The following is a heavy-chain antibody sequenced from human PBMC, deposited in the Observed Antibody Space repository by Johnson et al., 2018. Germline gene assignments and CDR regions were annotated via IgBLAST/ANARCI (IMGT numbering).Heavy chain of an antibody. CDR1: GFTFDDYA. CDR2: ISWNGGST. Sequence: VQLVQSGGGVVRPGGSLRLSCAASGFTFDDYAMSWVRQAPGKGLEWVCGISWNGGSTGYADAVKGRFTMSRDNAKNSLYLQMNGLRAEDTAVDPCGRGWYGGYEGYFYGMDVWGQGTTVTVSS. CDR3: GRGWYGGYEGYFYGMDV. J-gene: IGHJ6*02. V-gene: IGHV3-20*01. D-gene: IGHD5-12*01.